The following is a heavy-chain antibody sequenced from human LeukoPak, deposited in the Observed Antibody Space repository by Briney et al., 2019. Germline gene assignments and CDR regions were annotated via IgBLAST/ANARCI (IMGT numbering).Heavy chain of an antibody. V-gene: IGHV3-33*01. Sequence: GGSLRLSCAASGFSFSSYAMHWVRQAPGKGLEWVAVIWYDGGNKYYADSVKGRFTIARDNSKNTLYLEMNSLRAEDTAVYYCARGLTQIPRLATGLGHWGEGTLVTVSS. CDR1: GFSFSSYA. CDR2: IWYDGGNK. CDR3: ARGLTQIPRLATGLGH. J-gene: IGHJ4*02. D-gene: IGHD2-21*02.